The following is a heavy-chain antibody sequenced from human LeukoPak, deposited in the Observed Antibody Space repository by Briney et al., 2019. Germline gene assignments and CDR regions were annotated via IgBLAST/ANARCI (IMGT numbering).Heavy chain of an antibody. CDR3: ARVGYSSGWYLAG. D-gene: IGHD6-13*01. CDR2: IYYSGST. CDR1: GGSISSYY. Sequence: SETLSLTCTVSGGSISSYYWSWIRQPPGKGLEWIGYIYYSGSTNYNPSLKSRVTISVDTSKNQFSLKLSSVTAADTAVYYCARVGYSSGWYLAGWGQGTLVTVSS. V-gene: IGHV4-59*01. J-gene: IGHJ4*02.